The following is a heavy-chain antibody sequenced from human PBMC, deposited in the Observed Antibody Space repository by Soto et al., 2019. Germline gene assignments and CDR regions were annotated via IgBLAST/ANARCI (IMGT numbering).Heavy chain of an antibody. Sequence: QLQLQESGPGLVKPSETLSLTCTVSGGSISSSSYYWGWIRQPPGKGLEWIGSIYYSGSTYYNPSLKSRVTISVDTSKNQFSLKLSSVTAADTAVYYCARVEILTGYYEYNWFDPWGQGTLVTVSS. V-gene: IGHV4-39*01. CDR3: ARVEILTGYYEYNWFDP. CDR2: IYYSGST. D-gene: IGHD3-9*01. CDR1: GGSISSSSYY. J-gene: IGHJ5*02.